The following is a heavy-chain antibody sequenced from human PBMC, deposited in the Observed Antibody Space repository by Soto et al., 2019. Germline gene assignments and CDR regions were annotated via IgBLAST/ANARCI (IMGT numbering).Heavy chain of an antibody. CDR3: AHAGDYDLLTFDH. J-gene: IGHJ4*02. D-gene: IGHD4-17*01. CDR2: IYWDDDK. V-gene: IGHV2-5*02. Sequence: QITLKESGPTLVRPAQTLTLTGDFSGFSLSTYHMGVAWIRQPPGKALEWLALIYWDDDKRYSPSLKDRLAISKGTSSNQVVLTITTVDPGDTATYLCAHAGDYDLLTFDHWGPGTLVTVSS. CDR1: GFSLSTYHMG.